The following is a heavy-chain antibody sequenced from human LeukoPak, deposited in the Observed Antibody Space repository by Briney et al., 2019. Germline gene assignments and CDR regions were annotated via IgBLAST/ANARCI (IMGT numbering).Heavy chain of an antibody. J-gene: IGHJ4*02. D-gene: IGHD6-6*01. CDR2: ISAYNGNT. CDR1: GYTFIHYG. Sequence: GASVKVSCKASGYTFIHYGISWVRQAPGQGLEWMGWISAYNGNTNHAQKFQGRVTMTTDTSTTTAYMDLRSLRSDDTAVYYCARSGSSSDSASDYWGQGTLVTVSS. CDR3: ARSGSSSDSASDY. V-gene: IGHV1-18*01.